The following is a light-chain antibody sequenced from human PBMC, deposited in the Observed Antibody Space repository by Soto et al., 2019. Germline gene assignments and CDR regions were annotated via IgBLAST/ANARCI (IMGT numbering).Light chain of an antibody. Sequence: EIVMTQSPATLSVSPGERVTLSCRASQSLNSLLAWYQQKPGQAPRLLIYRASTRASGVPARFSGSGSETEFTLTISGLQAEDFAIYYCQHYSNRHLTFGGGTKVEIK. CDR2: RAS. CDR1: QSLNSL. CDR3: QHYSNRHLT. V-gene: IGKV3-15*01. J-gene: IGKJ4*01.